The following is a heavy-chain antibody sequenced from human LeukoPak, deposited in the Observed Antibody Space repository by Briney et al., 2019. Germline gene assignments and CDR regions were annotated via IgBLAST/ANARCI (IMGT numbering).Heavy chain of an antibody. J-gene: IGHJ4*02. D-gene: IGHD6-19*01. CDR1: GGSFSGYY. CDR3: ARAGWYWSFDY. CDR2: INHSGST. Sequence: SETLSLTCAVYGGSFSGYYWSWIRQPPGKGLEWIGEINHSGSTNYNPSLKSRVTISVDTSKNQFSLKLSSVTAADTAVYYCARAGWYWSFDYWGQRTLVTVSS. V-gene: IGHV4-34*01.